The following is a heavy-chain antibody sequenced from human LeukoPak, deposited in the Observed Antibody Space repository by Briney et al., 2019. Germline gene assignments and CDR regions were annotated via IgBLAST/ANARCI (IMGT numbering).Heavy chain of an antibody. CDR2: IYTSGST. CDR3: ARGERLAGAGTNY. Sequence: PSETLSLTCTVSGGSISSGSYYWSWLRQPAGKGLEWIGRIYTSGSTNYNPSLKGRVTISVDTSKNQFSLKLSSVTAADTAVYYCARGERLAGAGTNYWGQGTLVTVSS. J-gene: IGHJ4*02. CDR1: GGSISSGSYY. V-gene: IGHV4-61*02. D-gene: IGHD6-19*01.